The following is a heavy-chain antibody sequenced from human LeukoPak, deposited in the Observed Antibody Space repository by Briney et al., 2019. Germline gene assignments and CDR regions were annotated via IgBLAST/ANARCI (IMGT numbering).Heavy chain of an antibody. D-gene: IGHD5/OR15-5a*01. CDR3: ARVLKGQQVSRSYWYFDL. CDR2: INPLIGRT. J-gene: IGHJ2*01. V-gene: IGHV1-2*02. Sequence: ASVKVSCKASGYSFTVYYMHWVRQAPGQGLEWRGWINPLIGRTNYARKFQGRVTMTRDTSISTGYMELSRLRSDDTAVYYCARVLKGQQVSRSYWYFDLWGRGTLVTVSS. CDR1: GYSFTVYY.